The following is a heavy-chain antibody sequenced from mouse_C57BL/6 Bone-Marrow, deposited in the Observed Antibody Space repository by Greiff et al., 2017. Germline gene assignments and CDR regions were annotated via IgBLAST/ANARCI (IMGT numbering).Heavy chain of an antibody. CDR1: GFTFTSYG. Sequence: EVKLMESGGDLVKPGGSLKLSCAASGFTFTSYGMSWVRQTPDKRLAWVATISSGGSYTHYPDSVKGRFTITRDNAKNTLYLQVSSLKSEDTAMYYCARITTVVVPMDYWGQGTSVTVSS. J-gene: IGHJ4*01. D-gene: IGHD1-1*01. CDR3: ARITTVVVPMDY. V-gene: IGHV5-6*01. CDR2: ISSGGSYT.